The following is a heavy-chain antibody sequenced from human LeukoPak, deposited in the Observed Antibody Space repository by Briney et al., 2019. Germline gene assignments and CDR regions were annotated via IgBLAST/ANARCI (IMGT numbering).Heavy chain of an antibody. CDR2: ISYDGSNK. J-gene: IGHJ6*04. CDR1: GFTFSSYA. CDR3: AGRDAEYQLPPYGMDV. V-gene: IGHV3-30*04. Sequence: PGGSLRLSCAASGFTFSSYAMHWVRQAPGKGLEWVAVISYDGSNKYYADSVKGRFTISRDNSKNTLYLQMNSLRAEDTAVYYCAGRDAEYQLPPYGMDVWGKGTTVTVSS. D-gene: IGHD2-2*01.